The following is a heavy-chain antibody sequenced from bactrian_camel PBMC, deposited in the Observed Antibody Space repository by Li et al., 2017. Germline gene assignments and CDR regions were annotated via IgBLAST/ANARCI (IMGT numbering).Heavy chain of an antibody. V-gene: IGHV3S54*01. D-gene: IGHD1*01. CDR3: AATRRRGLTMERYCTPLTITY. J-gene: IGHJ4*01. CDR1: GTLASNSC. Sequence: QVQLVESGGDSVQAGGSLRLSCAASGTLASNSCMGWFRQAPGKEREGVAAIYRGGNSTYYADSVRGRFTISQDNSKNTVYLQMDSLKPEDTAMYYCAATRRRGLTMERYCTPLTITYWGQGTQVTVS. CDR2: IYRGGNST.